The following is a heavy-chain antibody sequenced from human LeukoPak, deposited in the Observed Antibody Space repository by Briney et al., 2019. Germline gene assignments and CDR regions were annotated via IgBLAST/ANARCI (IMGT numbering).Heavy chain of an antibody. CDR1: GYTFTGYY. Sequence: ASVKVSCKASGYTFTGYYMHWVRQAPGQGLEWMGWINPNSGGTNYAQKFQGRVTMTRDTSISTAYMELSRLRSDDTAVYYCARGFSSVSYYYDSSGYGVDYWGQGTLVTVSS. J-gene: IGHJ4*02. CDR2: INPNSGGT. CDR3: ARGFSSVSYYYDSSGYGVDY. D-gene: IGHD3-22*01. V-gene: IGHV1-2*02.